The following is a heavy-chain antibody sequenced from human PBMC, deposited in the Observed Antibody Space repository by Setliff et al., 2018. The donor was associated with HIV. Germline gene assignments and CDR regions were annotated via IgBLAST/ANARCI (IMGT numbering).Heavy chain of an antibody. J-gene: IGHJ6*02. CDR2: ISAYNGNT. Sequence: ASVKVSCKASGYTFTSYGISWVRQAPGQGLEWMGWISAYNGNTNYAQKLQGRVTMTTDTSTSTAYMELRSLRSDDTAVYYCARAPPEYYNLWSGYYTSYYYGMDVWGQGTTVTVSS. D-gene: IGHD3-3*01. CDR1: GYTFTSYG. CDR3: ARAPPEYYNLWSGYYTSYYYGMDV. V-gene: IGHV1-18*01.